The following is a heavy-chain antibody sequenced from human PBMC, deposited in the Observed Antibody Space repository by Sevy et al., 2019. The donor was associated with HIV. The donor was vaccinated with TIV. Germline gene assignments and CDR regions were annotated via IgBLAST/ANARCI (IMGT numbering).Heavy chain of an antibody. CDR2: ISGSSGTT. D-gene: IGHD6-25*01. V-gene: IGHV3-23*01. CDR1: GLTFSNYV. CDR3: ARNLSPSGAFDI. Sequence: GGSLRLSCAASGLTFSNYVMSWVRQAPGKGLEWLSVISGSSGTTYAAESVKGRFTISRDNSKNTLYLHMSSLGAEDTAVYYCARNLSPSGAFDIWGQGTRVTV. J-gene: IGHJ3*02.